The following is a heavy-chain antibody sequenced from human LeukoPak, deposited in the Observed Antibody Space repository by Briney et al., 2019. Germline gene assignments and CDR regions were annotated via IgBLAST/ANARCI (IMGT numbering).Heavy chain of an antibody. Sequence: SETLSLTCTVSGGSISPYYWSWIRQSPGKGLEWIGYIYYSGNTYYNPSLKSRVTISVDTSKNQFSLKLSSVTAAGTAVYYCARDWGVTARPGYMDVWGKGTTVTVSS. V-gene: IGHV4-59*01. CDR1: GGSISPYY. D-gene: IGHD6-6*01. CDR3: ARDWGVTARPGYMDV. CDR2: IYYSGNT. J-gene: IGHJ6*03.